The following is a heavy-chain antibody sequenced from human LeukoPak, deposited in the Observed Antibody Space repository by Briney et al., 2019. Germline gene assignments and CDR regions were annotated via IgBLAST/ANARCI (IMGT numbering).Heavy chain of an antibody. CDR1: GYSFTSYW. J-gene: IGHJ4*02. D-gene: IGHD1-1*01. Sequence: GESLKISCKASGYSFTSYWIGWVRQTPGKGLQWMGIIYPADSDTRYSPSFQGQVTISADKSISTAYLQWNRLKASDTAMYYCARGNWNHDYWGQGTLVTVSS. CDR2: IYPADSDT. V-gene: IGHV5-51*01. CDR3: ARGNWNHDY.